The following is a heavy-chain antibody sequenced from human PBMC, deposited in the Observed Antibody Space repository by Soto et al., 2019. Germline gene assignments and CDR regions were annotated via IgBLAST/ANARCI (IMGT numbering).Heavy chain of an antibody. Sequence: SETLSLTCTVSGGSISSYYWSRIRQPPGKGLEWIGYIYYSGSTNYNPSLKSRVTISVDTSKNQFSLKLSSVTAADTAVYYCARGAYDSSGYYRIAAFDIWGQGTMVTVSS. CDR1: GGSISSYY. CDR3: ARGAYDSSGYYRIAAFDI. D-gene: IGHD3-22*01. CDR2: IYYSGST. J-gene: IGHJ3*02. V-gene: IGHV4-59*01.